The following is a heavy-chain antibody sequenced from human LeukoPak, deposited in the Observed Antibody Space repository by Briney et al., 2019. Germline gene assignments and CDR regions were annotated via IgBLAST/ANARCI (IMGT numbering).Heavy chain of an antibody. CDR2: IYPGDSDT. V-gene: IGHV5-51*01. CDR3: ARRDGHCSSTSCYADYYYGMDV. D-gene: IGHD2-2*01. Sequence: GESLKISCKGSGYSFTSYWIGWVRQMPGRGLEWMGIIYPGDSDTRYSPSFQGQVTISADKSISTAYLQWSSLKASDTAMYYCARRDGHCSSTSCYADYYYGMDVWGQGTTVTVSS. J-gene: IGHJ6*02. CDR1: GYSFTSYW.